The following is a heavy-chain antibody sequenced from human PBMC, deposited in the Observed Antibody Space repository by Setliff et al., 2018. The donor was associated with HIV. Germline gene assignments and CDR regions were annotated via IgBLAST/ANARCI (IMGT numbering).Heavy chain of an antibody. V-gene: IGHV4-34*01. CDR3: ARRTFGSGRIDP. CDR1: GGSFSGYH. D-gene: IGHD3-16*01. J-gene: IGHJ5*02. CDR2: LYYSGTT. Sequence: KPSETLSLTCAVYGGSFSGYHWSWIRQPPGKGLEWIGSLYYSGTTYYNPSLQSRVTISVDTSKNQFSLKLSSVTATDTAVYYCARRTFGSGRIDPWGQGTLVTVSS.